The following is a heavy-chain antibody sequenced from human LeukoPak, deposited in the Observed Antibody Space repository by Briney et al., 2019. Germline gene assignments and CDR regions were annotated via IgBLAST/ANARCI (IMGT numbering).Heavy chain of an antibody. CDR3: AKITISYGMDV. J-gene: IGHJ6*02. CDR1: GGSFSGYY. Sequence: SETLSLTCAVYGGSFSGYYWSWIRQPAGRGLEWIGRIYTSGSTNYNPSLKSRVTMSVDTSKNQFSLKLSSVTAADTAVYYCAKITISYGMDVWGQGTTVTVSS. CDR2: IYTSGST. V-gene: IGHV4-59*10. D-gene: IGHD3-3*01.